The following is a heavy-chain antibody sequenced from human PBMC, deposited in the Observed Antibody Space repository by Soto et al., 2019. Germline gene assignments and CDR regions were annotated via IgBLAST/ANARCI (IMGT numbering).Heavy chain of an antibody. D-gene: IGHD5-12*01. V-gene: IGHV4-31*03. CDR2: IYYSGST. J-gene: IGHJ5*02. CDR1: GGSISSGGYY. CDR3: ARGITPFYIVATLEPVNWFDP. Sequence: SETLSLTCTVSGGSISSGGYYWSWIRQHPGKGLEWIGYIYYSGSTYYNPSLKSRVTISVDTSKNQFSLKLSSVTAADTAVYYCARGITPFYIVATLEPVNWFDPWGQGTLVTVSS.